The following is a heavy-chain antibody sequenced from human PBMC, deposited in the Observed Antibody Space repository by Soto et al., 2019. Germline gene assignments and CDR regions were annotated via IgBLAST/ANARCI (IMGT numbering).Heavy chain of an antibody. CDR3: AKVRHTAMVHADAFDI. CDR2: ISWDSGSI. J-gene: IGHJ3*02. Sequence: GGSLRLSCAASGFTFDDYAMHWVRQAPGKGLEWVSGISWDSGSIGYADSVKGRFTISRDNAKNSLYLQMNSLRAEDTASYYCAKVRHTAMVHADAFDIWGQGTMVTVSS. V-gene: IGHV3-9*01. CDR1: GFTFDDYA. D-gene: IGHD5-18*01.